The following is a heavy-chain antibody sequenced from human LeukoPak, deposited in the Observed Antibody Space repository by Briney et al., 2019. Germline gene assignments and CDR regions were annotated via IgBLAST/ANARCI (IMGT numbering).Heavy chain of an antibody. Sequence: GASVKVSCKVSGGTFSSYAISWVRQAPGQGLEWMGRIIPILGIANYAQKFQGRVTITADKSTSTAYMELSSLRSEDTAVYYCASGDIVVVPAAIHRHYYYYGMDVWGQGTTVTVSS. CDR3: ASGDIVVVPAAIHRHYYYYGMDV. V-gene: IGHV1-69*04. J-gene: IGHJ6*02. D-gene: IGHD2-2*02. CDR2: IIPILGIA. CDR1: GGTFSSYA.